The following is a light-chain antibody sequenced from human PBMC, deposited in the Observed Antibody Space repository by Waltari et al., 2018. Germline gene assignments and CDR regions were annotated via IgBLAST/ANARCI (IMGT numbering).Light chain of an antibody. Sequence: QSALTQPASVSGSPGQSITISCTGTSSDIGRSNTVSWHQQYPGKAPQIIIYEVKNRPSGVSTRFSGSTSGNTASLTISALQADDEAYFYCSSYTGDNILLFGGGTKVTVL. CDR2: EVK. V-gene: IGLV2-14*01. CDR1: SSDIGRSNT. J-gene: IGLJ3*02. CDR3: SSYTGDNILL.